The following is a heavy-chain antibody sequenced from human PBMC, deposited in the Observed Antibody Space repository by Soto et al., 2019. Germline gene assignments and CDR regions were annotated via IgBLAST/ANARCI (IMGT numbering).Heavy chain of an antibody. CDR3: DRSMTTVTTNDY. V-gene: IGHV4-30-2*01. D-gene: IGHD4-17*01. Sequence: PSETLSLTCAVSGGSISSGGYSWSWIRQPPGKGLEWIGYIYHSGSTYYNPSLKSRVTISVDRSKNQFSLKLSSVTAADTAVYYCDRSMTTVTTNDYWGQGSLVTVSS. CDR1: GGSISSGGYS. CDR2: IYHSGST. J-gene: IGHJ4*02.